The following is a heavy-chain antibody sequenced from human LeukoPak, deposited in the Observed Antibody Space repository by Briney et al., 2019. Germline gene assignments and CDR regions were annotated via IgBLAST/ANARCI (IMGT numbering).Heavy chain of an antibody. CDR3: AKGQWEPLYFDY. D-gene: IGHD1-26*01. CDR1: GFTFSSFA. V-gene: IGHV3-23*01. Sequence: GVLRLSCAASGFTFSSFAMSWVRQAPGKGLQWVSAISGSGGNTYYADSVKGRFTISRDNSKNTLYLQMNSLRAEDTAVYYCAKGQWEPLYFDYWGQGSLVTVSS. J-gene: IGHJ4*02. CDR2: ISGSGGNT.